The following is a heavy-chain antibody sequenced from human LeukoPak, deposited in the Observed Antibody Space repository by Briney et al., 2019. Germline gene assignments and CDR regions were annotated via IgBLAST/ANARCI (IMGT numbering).Heavy chain of an antibody. V-gene: IGHV4-39*07. Sequence: PSETLSLTCTVSGGSISSSSYYWGWIRQPPGKGLEWIGSIYYSGSTYYNPSLKSRVTISVDTSKNQFSLKLSSVTAADTAVYYCARDHEATSYGGNSGFDYWGQGTLVTVSS. D-gene: IGHD4-23*01. CDR1: GGSISSSSYY. CDR2: IYYSGST. CDR3: ARDHEATSYGGNSGFDY. J-gene: IGHJ4*02.